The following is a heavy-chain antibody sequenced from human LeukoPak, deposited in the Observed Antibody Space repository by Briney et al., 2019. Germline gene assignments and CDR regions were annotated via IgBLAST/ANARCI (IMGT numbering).Heavy chain of an antibody. D-gene: IGHD4-11*01. CDR2: IRSKAYGGTT. J-gene: IGHJ6*03. Sequence: GGSLRLSCTASGFTFGDYAMSWVRQAPGKGLEWVGFIRSKAYGGTTEYAASVKGRFTISRDDSKSIAYLQMNSLKTEDTAMYYCTSWDMYSNYLYYMDVWGKGTTVTVSS. CDR1: GFTFGDYA. V-gene: IGHV3-49*04. CDR3: TSWDMYSNYLYYMDV.